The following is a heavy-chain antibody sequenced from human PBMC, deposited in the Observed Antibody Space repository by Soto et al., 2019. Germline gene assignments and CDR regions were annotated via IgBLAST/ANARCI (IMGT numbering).Heavy chain of an antibody. CDR1: GYTFTSYG. CDR2: ISAYNGNT. V-gene: IGHV1-18*01. CDR3: ARARFGSGGPSYYYYCGRDV. Sequence: QVQLVQSGAEVKKPGASVKVSCKASGYTFTSYGISWVRQAPGQGLEWMGWISAYNGNTNYAQKLQGRVTMTTDTTTSTAYMELRSLRSDDTAVYYCARARFGSGGPSYYYYCGRDVWGQGTTVTVSS. J-gene: IGHJ6*02. D-gene: IGHD3-10*01.